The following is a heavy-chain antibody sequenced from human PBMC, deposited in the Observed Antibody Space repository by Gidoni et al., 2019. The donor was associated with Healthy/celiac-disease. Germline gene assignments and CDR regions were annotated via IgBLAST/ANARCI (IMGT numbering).Heavy chain of an antibody. CDR3: ARGVSSSQGVDY. D-gene: IGHD6-6*01. CDR1: GGSFSGYY. V-gene: IGHV4-34*01. CDR2: INHRGST. J-gene: IGHJ4*02. Sequence: QVQLQQWGAGLLKPSETLSLTCAVYGGSFSGYYWSWIRQPPGKGLEWIGEINHRGSTNYNPSLKSRVTISVDTSKNQFSLKLSSVTAADTAVYYCARGVSSSQGVDYWGQGTLVTVSS.